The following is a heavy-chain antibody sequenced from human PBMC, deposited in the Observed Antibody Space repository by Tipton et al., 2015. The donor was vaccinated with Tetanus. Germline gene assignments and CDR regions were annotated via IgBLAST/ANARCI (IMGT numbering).Heavy chain of an antibody. V-gene: IGHV3-73*01. D-gene: IGHD4-11*01. CDR3: ARDSNFYSYSYKGMDV. CDR2: IRSKASNYAT. CDR1: GFTFSGSA. J-gene: IGHJ6*02. Sequence: SLRLSCAASGFTFSGSAMHWVRQASGKGLEWVGRIRSKASNYATAYAASVKGRFTISRDDSKNTAYLQMNSLKTEDTAVYYCARDSNFYSYSYKGMDVWGQGTTVTVSS.